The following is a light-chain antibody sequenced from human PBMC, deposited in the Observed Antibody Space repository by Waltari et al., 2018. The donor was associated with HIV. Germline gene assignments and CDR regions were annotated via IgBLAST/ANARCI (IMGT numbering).Light chain of an antibody. Sequence: VLTQSPGTLSLSPGERATLPCTASQTVSTNNLAWYHQKPCQAPKLLIYGASSRATGNPDRFSGSGSGTDFARTIRRLEPEDFALYYCQQYGSSPYTFGQGTKLEIK. V-gene: IGKV3-20*01. CDR3: QQYGSSPYT. CDR2: GAS. CDR1: QTVSTNN. J-gene: IGKJ2*01.